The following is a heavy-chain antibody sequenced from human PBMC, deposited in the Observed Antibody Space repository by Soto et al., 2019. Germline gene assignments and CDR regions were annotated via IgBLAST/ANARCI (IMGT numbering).Heavy chain of an antibody. D-gene: IGHD2-15*01. CDR1: GFTFSSYG. CDR2: ISYDGSNK. CDR3: AKDHHPTVVVVAATSNWFDP. J-gene: IGHJ5*02. Sequence: SGGSLRLSCAASGFTFSSYGMHWVRQAPGEGLEWVAVISYDGSNKYYADSVKGRFTISRDNSKNTLYLQMNRLRAEDTAVYYCAKDHHPTVVVVAATSNWFDPWGQGTLVTVS. V-gene: IGHV3-30*18.